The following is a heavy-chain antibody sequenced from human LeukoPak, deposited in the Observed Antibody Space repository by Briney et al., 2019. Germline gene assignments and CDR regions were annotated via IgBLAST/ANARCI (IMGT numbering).Heavy chain of an antibody. CDR2: ISYSGST. J-gene: IGHJ3*02. D-gene: IGHD3-22*01. CDR3: ARDPGYYDDSGSPGHDAFDI. Sequence: NASETLSLTCTVSGGSISSGDSYWSWIRQPPGKGLEWIGYISYSGSTYYNPSLKSRLTMSIDTSKNQFSLKLSSVTAADTAVYYCARDPGYYDDSGSPGHDAFDIWGQGTMVTVSS. V-gene: IGHV4-30-4*01. CDR1: GGSISSGDSY.